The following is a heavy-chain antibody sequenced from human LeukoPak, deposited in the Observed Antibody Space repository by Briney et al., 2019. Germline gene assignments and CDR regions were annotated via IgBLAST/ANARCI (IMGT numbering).Heavy chain of an antibody. D-gene: IGHD3-16*01. CDR1: GGSISSSSYY. J-gene: IGHJ4*02. CDR2: IYYSGST. CDR3: ARCSLGGYDSGVF. V-gene: IGHV4-39*07. Sequence: PSETLSLTCTVSGGSISSSSYYWGWIRQPPGKGLEWIGSIYYSGSTYYNPSLKSRVTISVDTSKNQFSLKLSSVTAADTAVYYCARCSLGGYDSGVFWGQGTLVTVSS.